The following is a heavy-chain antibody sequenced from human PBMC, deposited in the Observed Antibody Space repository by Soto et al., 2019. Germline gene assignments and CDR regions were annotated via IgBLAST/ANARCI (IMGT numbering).Heavy chain of an antibody. CDR3: ARRYYYDRSGYYYFDY. V-gene: IGHV4-31*11. CDR1: GGSLTRGTYS. J-gene: IGHJ4*02. D-gene: IGHD3-22*01. CDR2: IYHSGSA. Sequence: SETLSLTCAVSGGSLTRGTYSWNWIRHHPGKGLEWIGYIYHSGSAYYNPSLKSRVTISVDTSKNQFSLKLSSVTAADTAVYYCARRYYYDRSGYYYFDYWGQGTLVTVSS.